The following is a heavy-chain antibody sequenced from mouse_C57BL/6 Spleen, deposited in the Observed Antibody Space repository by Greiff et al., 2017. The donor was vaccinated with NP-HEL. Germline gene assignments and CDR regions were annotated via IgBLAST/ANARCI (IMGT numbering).Heavy chain of an antibody. CDR2: IYPGDGDT. CDR1: GYAFSSSW. D-gene: IGHD2-10*02. V-gene: IGHV1-82*01. J-gene: IGHJ2*01. Sequence: VQLQQSGPELVKPGASVKISCKASGYAFSSSWMNWVKQRPGKGLEWIGRIYPGDGDTNYNGKFKGKATLTADKSSSTAYMQLSSLTSEDSAVYFCARWYGKDYWGQGTTLTVSS. CDR3: ARWYGKDY.